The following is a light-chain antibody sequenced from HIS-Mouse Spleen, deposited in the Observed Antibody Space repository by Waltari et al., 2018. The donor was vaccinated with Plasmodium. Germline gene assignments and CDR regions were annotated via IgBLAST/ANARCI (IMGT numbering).Light chain of an antibody. Sequence: QPVLTQPPSSSASPGESARLTCTLPSDIHVGPHNIYCYQQKPGSPPTYLLYYYSDSDKGQGSGVPSRFSGSKDASANTGILLISGLQSEDEADYYCMIWPSNASGVFGGGTKLTVL. V-gene: IGLV5-37*01. J-gene: IGLJ3*02. CDR3: MIWPSNASGV. CDR2: YYSDSDK. CDR1: SDIHVGPHN.